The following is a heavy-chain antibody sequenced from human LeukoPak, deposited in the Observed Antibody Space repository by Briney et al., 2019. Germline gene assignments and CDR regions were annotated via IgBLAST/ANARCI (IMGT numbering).Heavy chain of an antibody. D-gene: IGHD3-22*01. CDR1: GYIFTSYP. J-gene: IGHJ4*02. CDR2: INTGNGNT. V-gene: IGHV1-3*04. Sequence: ASVKVSCKASGYIFTSYPIHWVRQAPGQRLEWMGWINTGNGNTKYSQKFEGRVTVTRDTSATAAYMELSSLRSEDTAVYYCARGPITTRSHFDYWGQGTLVTVSS. CDR3: ARGPITTRSHFDY.